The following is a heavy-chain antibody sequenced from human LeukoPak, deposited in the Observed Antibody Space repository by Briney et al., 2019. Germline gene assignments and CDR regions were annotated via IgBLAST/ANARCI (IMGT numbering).Heavy chain of an antibody. V-gene: IGHV1-69*01. CDR3: ARDKESFGGNSGGDAFDI. D-gene: IGHD4-23*01. CDR1: GGTFSSYA. Sequence: GSSVKVSCKASGGTFSSYAISWVRQAPGQGLEWMGGIIPIFGTANYAQKFQGRVTITADESTSTAYMELSSLRSEDTAVYYCARDKESFGGNSGGDAFDIWGQGTMVTVSS. CDR2: IIPIFGTA. J-gene: IGHJ3*02.